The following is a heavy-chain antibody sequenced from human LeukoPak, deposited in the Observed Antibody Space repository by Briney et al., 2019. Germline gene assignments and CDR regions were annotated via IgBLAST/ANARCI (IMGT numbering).Heavy chain of an antibody. J-gene: IGHJ4*02. CDR1: VGSITLFY. V-gene: IGHV4-59*08. CDR3: ASGRVNDGVGVPAN. Sequence: SGTLSLTRSFSVGSITLFYWSAIRQPPQGGGERLGHVYYSGSTDHNPSLQSRLTVSVATPNKQFSLILTSVTAAGKGLCYCASGRVNDGVGVPANWGQGKLVTVSS. D-gene: IGHD3-3*01. CDR2: VYYSGST.